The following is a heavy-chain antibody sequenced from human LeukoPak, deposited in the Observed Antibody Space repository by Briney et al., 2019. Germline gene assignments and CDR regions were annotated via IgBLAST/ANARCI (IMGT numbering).Heavy chain of an antibody. J-gene: IGHJ4*02. CDR1: GFTFSRYW. CDR2: VNSDESST. V-gene: IGHV3-74*03. D-gene: IGHD5-12*01. CDR3: AKDEVATITSPLDY. Sequence: PGGSLRLSCAASGFTFSRYWMHWVRQAPGKGLVWVSRVNSDESSTTYADSVKGRFTISSDNAKNTLYLQMNSLRAEDTALYYCAKDEVATITSPLDYWGQGTLVTVSS.